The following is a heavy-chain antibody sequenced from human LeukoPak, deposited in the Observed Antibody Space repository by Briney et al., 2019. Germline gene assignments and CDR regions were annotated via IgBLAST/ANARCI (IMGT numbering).Heavy chain of an antibody. D-gene: IGHD6-13*01. CDR3: ARGALYSSLDD. CDR2: IYHSGNT. V-gene: IGHV4-38-2*02. CDR1: NFIVTNGFC. Sequence: SETLSLTCFVSNFIVTNGFCWGWIRQSPGKGLEWIGNIYHSGNTYYNPSLKSRATISVDTSKNQFSLYLSSVTAADTAVYYCARGALYSSLDDWGPGTLVTVSP. J-gene: IGHJ4*02.